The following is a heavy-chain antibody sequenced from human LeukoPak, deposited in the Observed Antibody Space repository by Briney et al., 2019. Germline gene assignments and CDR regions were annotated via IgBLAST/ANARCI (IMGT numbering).Heavy chain of an antibody. D-gene: IGHD3-3*01. CDR1: GGSISSYY. Sequence: SETLSLTCAVSGGSISSYYWSWIRQPAGKGLEWIGRVYTSGSTNYNPSLKSRVTMSVDTSKNQFSLKLSSVTAADTAVYYCARGVTIFGVVNEPYNWFDPWGQGTLVTVSS. CDR2: VYTSGST. V-gene: IGHV4-4*07. J-gene: IGHJ5*02. CDR3: ARGVTIFGVVNEPYNWFDP.